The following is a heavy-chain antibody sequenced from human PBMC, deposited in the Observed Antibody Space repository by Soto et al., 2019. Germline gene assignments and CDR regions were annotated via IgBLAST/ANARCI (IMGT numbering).Heavy chain of an antibody. CDR2: IYYNGST. CDR3: ATDEYFGSEINFYYYAMDV. J-gene: IGHJ6*02. V-gene: IGHV4-31*11. D-gene: IGHD3-16*01. CDR1: GGSISIGGYF. Sequence: QAQLQESGPGLVKPSQTLSLACAVSGGSISIGGYFWSWVRQFPGKGLEWIGHIYYNGSTYYNPSLKSRLTISRDTSKNQFSLRLTSVTAADTAVYYCATDEYFGSEINFYYYAMDVWGQGTTVTVSS.